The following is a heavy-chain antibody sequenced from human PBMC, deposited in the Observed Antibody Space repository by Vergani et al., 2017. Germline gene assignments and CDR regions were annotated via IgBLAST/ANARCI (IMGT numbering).Heavy chain of an antibody. Sequence: QVQMVQSGAEVKKPGSSVKVSCKASGGTFNNYTITWVRQAPGQGLEWMGRIIPIHGITDYAQKFRGRVTIIADTSTSTAYMDLSSLRSDDTAVYYCAADSPYGDFPDCWGQGTLVTVSS. J-gene: IGHJ4*02. CDR2: IIPIHGIT. CDR3: AADSPYGDFPDC. D-gene: IGHD4-17*01. CDR1: GGTFNNYT. V-gene: IGHV1-69*02.